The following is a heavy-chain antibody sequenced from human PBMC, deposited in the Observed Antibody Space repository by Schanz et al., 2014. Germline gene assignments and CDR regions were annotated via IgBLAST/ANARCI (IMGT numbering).Heavy chain of an antibody. J-gene: IGHJ6*03. Sequence: VRLVESGGGLVKPGRSLRLSCAASGFAFRSYAMHWVRQAPGKGLEWAALISHDGNNKHYVDSVEGRFTISRDNSKSMLFLEMSSLRVEDTAVYYCVREENYPSFLGYYYYMDVWGKGTSVTVSS. CDR1: GFAFRSYA. CDR3: VREENYPSFLGYYYYMDV. V-gene: IGHV3-30-3*01. D-gene: IGHD3-10*01. CDR2: ISHDGNNK.